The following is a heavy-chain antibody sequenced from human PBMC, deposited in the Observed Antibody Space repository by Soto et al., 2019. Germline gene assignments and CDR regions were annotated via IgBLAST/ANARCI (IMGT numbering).Heavy chain of an antibody. J-gene: IGHJ5*02. CDR3: ARDKARDDSWLDP. Sequence: SETLSLTCTVSGGSISSGGYYWSWIRQHPGKGLEWIGYIYYSGSTYYNPSLKSRVTISVDTSKNQFSLKLSSVTAADTAVYYCARDKARDDSWLDPWGQGILVTVSS. CDR1: GGSISSGGYY. CDR2: IYYSGST. V-gene: IGHV4-31*03. D-gene: IGHD3-9*01.